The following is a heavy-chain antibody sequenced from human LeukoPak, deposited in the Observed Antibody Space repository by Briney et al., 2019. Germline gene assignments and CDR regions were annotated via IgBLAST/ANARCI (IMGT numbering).Heavy chain of an antibody. CDR1: GYSISSGYY. D-gene: IGHD3-22*01. J-gene: IGHJ3*02. CDR2: IYHSGST. V-gene: IGHV4-38-2*02. CDR3: ARGKLYYDSSGYYLDDAFDI. Sequence: PSETLSLTCSVSGYSISSGYYWGWIRQPPGKGLEWIGSIYHSGSTYYNPSLKSRVTISVDTSKNQFSLRLSSVTAADTAVYYCARGKLYYDSSGYYLDDAFDIWGQGTMVTVSS.